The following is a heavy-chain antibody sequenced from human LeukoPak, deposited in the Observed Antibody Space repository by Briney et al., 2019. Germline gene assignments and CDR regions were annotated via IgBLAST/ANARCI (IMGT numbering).Heavy chain of an antibody. Sequence: ASVKVSCKTSGYTFTGYYMHWVRQAPGQGLEWMGWINPNSGGTNYAQKFQGRVTMTRDTSISTAYMVLSRLRSDDTAVYYWARGQGGSPLGYWGQGTLVTVSS. CDR2: INPNSGGT. J-gene: IGHJ4*02. CDR3: ARGQGGSPLGY. D-gene: IGHD2-15*01. CDR1: GYTFTGYY. V-gene: IGHV1-2*02.